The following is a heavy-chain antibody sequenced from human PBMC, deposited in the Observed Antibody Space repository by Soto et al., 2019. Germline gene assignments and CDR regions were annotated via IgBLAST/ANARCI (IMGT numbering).Heavy chain of an antibody. J-gene: IGHJ6*02. CDR1: GFTFSSYA. Sequence: GGSLRLSCAASGFTFSSYAMSWVRQAPGKGLEWVSAISGSGGSTYYAESVKGRFTISRDNSKNTLYLQMNSLRAEDTAVYYCARAAAGIRNYYYGMDVWGQGTTVTVSS. V-gene: IGHV3-23*01. D-gene: IGHD6-13*01. CDR3: ARAAAGIRNYYYGMDV. CDR2: ISGSGGST.